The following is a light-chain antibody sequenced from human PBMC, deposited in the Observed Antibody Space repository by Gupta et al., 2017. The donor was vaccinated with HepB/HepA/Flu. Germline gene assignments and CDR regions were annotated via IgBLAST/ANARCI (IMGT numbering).Light chain of an antibody. J-gene: IGKJ1*01. V-gene: IGKV4-1*01. CDR2: WVS. CDR3: QQYYSIPWT. Sequence: DIVMTQSPDSLAVSLGERATINCKSSQSILYSSNNKNYLAWYQQKPGQPPKLLIYWVSTRESGVPDRFSGSGSGPDFTLTISSLQAEDVAIYYCQQYYSIPWTFGQGTKVEIK. CDR1: QSILYSSNNKNY.